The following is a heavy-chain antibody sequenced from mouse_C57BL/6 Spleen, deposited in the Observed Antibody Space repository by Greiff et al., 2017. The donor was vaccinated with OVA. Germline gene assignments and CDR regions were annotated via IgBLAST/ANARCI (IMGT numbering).Heavy chain of an antibody. V-gene: IGHV1-26*01. CDR2: INPNNGGT. J-gene: IGHJ4*01. CDR1: GYTFTDYY. D-gene: IGHD4-1*01. Sequence: EVQLQQSGPELVKPGASVKISCKASGYTFTDYYMNWVKQSHGKSLEWIGDINPNNGGTSYNQKFTGKATLTVDKSSSTAFMELRSLTSEDSAVYYCARWLTGTGGYAMDYWGQGTSVTVSS. CDR3: ARWLTGTGGYAMDY.